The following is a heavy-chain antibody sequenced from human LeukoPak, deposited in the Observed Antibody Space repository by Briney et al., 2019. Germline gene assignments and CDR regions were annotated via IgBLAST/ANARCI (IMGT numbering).Heavy chain of an antibody. CDR3: ARDPLVVRGVSNWFDP. V-gene: IGHV3-21*01. CDR2: ISSSSSYI. D-gene: IGHD3-10*01. J-gene: IGHJ5*02. CDR1: GFTFSSYS. Sequence: GGSLRLSCAASGFTFSSYSMNWVRQAPGKGLEWVSSISSSSSYIYYADSVKGRFTISRDNAKNSLYLQMNSLRAEDTAVYYCARDPLVVRGVSNWFDPWGQGTLVTVSS.